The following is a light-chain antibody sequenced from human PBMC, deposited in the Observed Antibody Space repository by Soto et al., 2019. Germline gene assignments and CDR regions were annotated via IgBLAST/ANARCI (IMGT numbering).Light chain of an antibody. V-gene: IGKV3-20*01. CDR2: GAS. CDR1: QTLISSTY. Sequence: EIVLTQSPGTLSLSPGERATLSCRTSQTLISSTYVAWYQQKPGQAPRLLIYGASTRATGIPDRFSGSASGTDFTLTIRRLEPEDFAVYYCQHYGTFGQGTKLEIK. CDR3: QHYGT. J-gene: IGKJ2*01.